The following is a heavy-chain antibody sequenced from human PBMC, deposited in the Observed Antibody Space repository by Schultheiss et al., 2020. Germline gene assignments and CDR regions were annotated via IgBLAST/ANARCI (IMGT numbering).Heavy chain of an antibody. V-gene: IGHV3-21*01. D-gene: IGHD5-18*01. CDR1: GFTFSSYS. Sequence: GESLKISCAASGFTFSSYSMNWVRQAPGKGLEWVSSISSSSSYIYYADSVKGRFTISRDNAKNSLYLQMNSLRAEDTAVYYCARDPGYSYGYPYYYYGMDVWGPGTTVTVAS. CDR2: ISSSSSYI. J-gene: IGHJ6*02. CDR3: ARDPGYSYGYPYYYYGMDV.